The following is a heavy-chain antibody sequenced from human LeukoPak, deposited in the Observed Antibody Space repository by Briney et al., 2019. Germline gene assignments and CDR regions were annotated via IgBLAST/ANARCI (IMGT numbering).Heavy chain of an antibody. Sequence: SETLSLTCTVSGGSMSNYYWSWIRQPPGKGLEWIGYIYFSGSSNYNPSFKSRVTISVDTSKNQFSLKLSSVTAADTAVYYCARHVRSGYNFLDHWGQGTLVTVSS. D-gene: IGHD5-24*01. J-gene: IGHJ5*02. CDR2: IYFSGSS. V-gene: IGHV4-59*08. CDR3: ARHVRSGYNFLDH. CDR1: GGSMSNYY.